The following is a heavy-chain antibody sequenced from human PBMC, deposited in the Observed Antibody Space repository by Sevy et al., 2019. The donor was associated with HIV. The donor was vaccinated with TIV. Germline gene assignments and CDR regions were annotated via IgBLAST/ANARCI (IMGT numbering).Heavy chain of an antibody. V-gene: IGHV1-24*01. CDR1: GYTLTELS. D-gene: IGHD1-26*01. Sequence: ASVKVSCKVSGYTLTELSMHWVRQAPGKGLEWMGGFDPEDGETIYAQQFQGRVTMTEDTSTDTAYMELSSLRSEDTAVYYCATVRGSYFMYYFDYWGQGTLVTVSS. J-gene: IGHJ4*02. CDR2: FDPEDGET. CDR3: ATVRGSYFMYYFDY.